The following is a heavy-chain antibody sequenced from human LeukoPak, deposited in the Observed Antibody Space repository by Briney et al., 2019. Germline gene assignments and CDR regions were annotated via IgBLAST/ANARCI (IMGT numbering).Heavy chain of an antibody. CDR1: GGSISSSSYY. J-gene: IGHJ5*02. CDR3: ARDSQLLSLEIWFDP. V-gene: IGHV4-39*07. CDR2: IYYSGST. D-gene: IGHD2-2*01. Sequence: SSETLSLTCTVSGGSISSSSYYWGWIRQPPGKGLEWIGSIYYSGSTYYNPSLKSRVTISVDTSKNQFSLKLSSVTAADTAVYYCARDSQLLSLEIWFDPWGQGTLVTVSS.